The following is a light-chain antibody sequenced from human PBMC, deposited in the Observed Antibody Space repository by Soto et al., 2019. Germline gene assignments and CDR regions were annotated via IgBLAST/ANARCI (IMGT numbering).Light chain of an antibody. CDR2: EAS. CDR3: QQYTNFPLT. V-gene: IGKV1-5*01. CDR1: QSISSW. J-gene: IGKJ4*01. Sequence: DIQMTQSPSTLSASVGDRVTITCRASQSISSWLAWYQQKPGKAPKLLIHEASRLESGVPSRFSGSESGTEIPPTISRPHAEDFATYYCQQYTNFPLTFGGGTKVEIK.